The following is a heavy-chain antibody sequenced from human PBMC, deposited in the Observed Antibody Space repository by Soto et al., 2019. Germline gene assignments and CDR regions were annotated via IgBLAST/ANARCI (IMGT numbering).Heavy chain of an antibody. D-gene: IGHD3-3*01. J-gene: IGHJ5*02. CDR1: GFTFSSYA. Sequence: GGSLRLSCAASGFTFSSYAMSWVRQAPGKGLEWVSAISGSGGSTYYADSVKGRFTTSRDNSKNTLYLQMNSLRAEDTAVYYCAKDRYTIFGVVITPSNWFDPWGQGTLVTVSS. CDR3: AKDRYTIFGVVITPSNWFDP. CDR2: ISGSGGST. V-gene: IGHV3-23*01.